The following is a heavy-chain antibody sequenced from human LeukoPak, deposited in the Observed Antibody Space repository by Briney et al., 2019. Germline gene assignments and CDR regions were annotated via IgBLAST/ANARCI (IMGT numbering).Heavy chain of an antibody. CDR3: ARLTTTVTSTFDY. D-gene: IGHD4-17*01. J-gene: IGHJ4*02. Sequence: ASVKVSCKASGYTFTGYYMHWVRQAPGQGLEWMGWINPNSGGTNYAQKFQGRVTMTRGTSISTAYMELSRLRSDDTAVYYCARLTTTVTSTFDYWGQGTLVTVSS. V-gene: IGHV1-2*02. CDR1: GYTFTGYY. CDR2: INPNSGGT.